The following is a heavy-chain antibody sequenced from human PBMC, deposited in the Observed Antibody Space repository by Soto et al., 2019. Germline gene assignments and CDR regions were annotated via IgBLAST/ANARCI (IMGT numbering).Heavy chain of an antibody. J-gene: IGHJ5*02. CDR1: GGSFSPNY. Sequence: QVQLQESGPGLVKPSETLSLTCTVSGGSFSPNYWSWIRQSPGKGLEWIGYIYYAGTTSYNPSLKSRATISLETSKSHFSLRLTSVTAADTAVYYCARLGAYYQSLDPWGPGTLVTVSS. CDR2: IYYAGTT. CDR3: ARLGAYYQSLDP. V-gene: IGHV4-59*08. D-gene: IGHD2-21*01.